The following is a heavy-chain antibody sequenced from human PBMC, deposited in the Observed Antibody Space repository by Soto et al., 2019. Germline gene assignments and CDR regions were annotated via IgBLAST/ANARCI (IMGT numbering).Heavy chain of an antibody. CDR1: GGSISSYY. D-gene: IGHD3-10*01. J-gene: IGHJ3*02. CDR2: IYYSGST. Sequence: QVQLQESGPGLVKPSETLSLTCTVSGGSISSYYWSWIRQPPGKGLEWIGYIYYSGSTNYNPSLKRRVTISVDTSKNQFSLKLSSVTAADTAVYYCAREKVRPNLAHDAFDIWGQGTMVIVSS. V-gene: IGHV4-59*01. CDR3: AREKVRPNLAHDAFDI.